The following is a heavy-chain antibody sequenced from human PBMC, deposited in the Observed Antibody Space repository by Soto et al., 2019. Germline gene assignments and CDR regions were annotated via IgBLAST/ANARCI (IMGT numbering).Heavy chain of an antibody. CDR1: GGSISRYY. Sequence: QVQLQESGPGLVKPSETLSLTCTVSGGSISRYYWSWIRQPPGKGLQWIGYIYYSGSTNYNPSLKSRVTLSVDTSKTQFSLRLRSATAADPPVYSPATRGVATMGGFDFWGQGTLVTVSS. D-gene: IGHD5-12*01. CDR2: IYYSGST. J-gene: IGHJ4*02. CDR3: ATRGVATMGGFDF. V-gene: IGHV4-59*08.